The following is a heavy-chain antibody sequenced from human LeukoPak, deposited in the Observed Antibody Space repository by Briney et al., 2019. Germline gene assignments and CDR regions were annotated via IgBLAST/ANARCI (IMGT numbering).Heavy chain of an antibody. D-gene: IGHD3/OR15-3a*01. Sequence: SETLSLTCAVYGGSFSGYYWSWIRQPPGKGLEWIGEINHSGSTNYNPSLKSRVTISVDTSKNQFSLRLTSVTAADTAVYFCARQTGSGLFILPGGQGTLVTVSS. J-gene: IGHJ4*02. CDR2: INHSGST. CDR3: ARQTGSGLFILP. CDR1: GGSFSGYY. V-gene: IGHV4-34*01.